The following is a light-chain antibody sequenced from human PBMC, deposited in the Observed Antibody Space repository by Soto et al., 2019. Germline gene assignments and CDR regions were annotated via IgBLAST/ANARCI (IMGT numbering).Light chain of an antibody. CDR1: QSVSNY. J-gene: IGKJ1*01. Sequence: EIVLTQSPATLSLFPGERATLSCRASQSVSNYLAWYQQKPGQAPRLLIYDASKRATGTPARFTGSGSGTDFTLTISSLESEDFAVYYCQQRSNWPPWTFGQGTKVEIK. CDR2: DAS. CDR3: QQRSNWPPWT. V-gene: IGKV3-11*01.